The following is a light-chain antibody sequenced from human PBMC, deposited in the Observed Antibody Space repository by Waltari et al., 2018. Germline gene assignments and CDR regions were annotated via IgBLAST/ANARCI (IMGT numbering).Light chain of an antibody. CDR2: EVT. J-gene: IGLJ3*02. Sequence: QSALTQPPSASGSPGQSVTISCTGTSSDVGGYNYVSWYQQYPGKTPKLMIYEVTKRPSGVPDRFSGSKSGNTASLTVSGLQAEDEADYYCISYAGNNIWVFGGGTKLTVL. CDR1: SSDVGGYNY. CDR3: ISYAGNNIWV. V-gene: IGLV2-8*01.